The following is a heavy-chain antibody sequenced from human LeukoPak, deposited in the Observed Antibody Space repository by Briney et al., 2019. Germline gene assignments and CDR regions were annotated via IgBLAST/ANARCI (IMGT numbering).Heavy chain of an antibody. Sequence: PGGSLRLSCAASGFTFSSYWMSWVRQAPGKGLEWVANIKQDGSEKYYVDSVKGRFTISRDNAKNSLYLQMNSLRAEDTAVYSCARERIVGAHDAFDIWGQGIMVTVSS. CDR3: ARERIVGAHDAFDI. J-gene: IGHJ3*02. V-gene: IGHV3-7*01. CDR2: IKQDGSEK. CDR1: GFTFSSYW. D-gene: IGHD1-26*01.